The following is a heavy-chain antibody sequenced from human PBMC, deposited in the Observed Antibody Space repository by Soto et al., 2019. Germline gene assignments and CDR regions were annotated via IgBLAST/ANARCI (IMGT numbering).Heavy chain of an antibody. V-gene: IGHV3-21*04. D-gene: IGHD3-3*01. CDR2: ISSSSSYI. CDR1: GFTFSSYS. J-gene: IGHJ4*02. Sequence: PGGSLRLSCAASGFTFSSYSMNWARQAPGKGLEWVSSISSSSSYIYYADSVKGRFTVSRDNSKNTLYLQMNSLRAEDTAIYYCAKENHDFWSGYNYWGQGTLVTVSS. CDR3: AKENHDFWSGYNY.